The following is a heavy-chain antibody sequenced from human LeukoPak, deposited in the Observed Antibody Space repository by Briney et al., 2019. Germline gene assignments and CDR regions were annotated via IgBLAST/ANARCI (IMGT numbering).Heavy chain of an antibody. D-gene: IGHD6-13*01. Sequence: GGSLRLSCAPSGFTFSSHWMTWVRQAPGKGLEWVASINKDGSEQYYVDSVKGRFTISRDNAKNSLSLQVSSLRAEDTAVYYCTRGGATSSSYWFFWGQGTLVTVSS. CDR1: GFTFSSHW. CDR3: TRGGATSSSYWFF. CDR2: INKDGSEQ. J-gene: IGHJ4*02. V-gene: IGHV3-7*01.